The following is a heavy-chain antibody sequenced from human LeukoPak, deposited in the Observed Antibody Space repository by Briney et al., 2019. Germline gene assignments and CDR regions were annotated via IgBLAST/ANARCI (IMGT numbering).Heavy chain of an antibody. CDR3: AGPGGSFDY. CDR2: IYYSGST. CDR1: GGSISSYY. Sequence: SETLSLTCTVSGGSISSYYWSWIRQPPGKGLEWIGSIYYSGSTYYNPSLKSRVTISVDTSKNQFSLKLSSVTAADTAVYYCAGPGGSFDYWGQGTLVTVSS. D-gene: IGHD1-14*01. J-gene: IGHJ4*02. V-gene: IGHV4-59*01.